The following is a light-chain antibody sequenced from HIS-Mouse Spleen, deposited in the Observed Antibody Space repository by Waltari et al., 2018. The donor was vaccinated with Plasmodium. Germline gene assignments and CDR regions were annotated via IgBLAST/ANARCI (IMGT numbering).Light chain of an antibody. Sequence: SYELTQPPSVSVSPGQTARITCSGDALPKKYAYWYQQKSGQAPVLVIYEDGKRPSGIPEGFSGARSGTMATLTIRGAEVEDEADYYCYSTDSSGNHRVFGGGTKLTVL. CDR2: EDG. V-gene: IGLV3-10*01. CDR1: ALPKKY. J-gene: IGLJ3*02. CDR3: YSTDSSGNHRV.